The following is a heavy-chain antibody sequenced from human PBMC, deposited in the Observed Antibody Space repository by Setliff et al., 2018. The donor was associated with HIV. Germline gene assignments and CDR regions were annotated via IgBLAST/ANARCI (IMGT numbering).Heavy chain of an antibody. CDR3: ARDGVRGYDSSGYLFSWVRRFHHDHYYYYMDV. J-gene: IGHJ6*03. V-gene: IGHV1-46*01. D-gene: IGHD3-22*01. Sequence: ASVKVSCKASGYTFTSYYMHWVRQAPGQGLEWMGIINPSGGSTSYAQKFQGRVTMTRDTSTSTVYMELSSLRSEDTAVYYCARDGVRGYDSSGYLFSWVRRFHHDHYYYYMDVWGKGTTVTVSS. CDR1: GYTFTSYY. CDR2: INPSGGST.